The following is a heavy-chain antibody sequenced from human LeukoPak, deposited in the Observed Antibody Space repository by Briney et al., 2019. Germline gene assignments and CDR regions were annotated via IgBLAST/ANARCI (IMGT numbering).Heavy chain of an antibody. J-gene: IGHJ4*02. D-gene: IGHD1-26*01. CDR3: ARGDYYHFGY. CDR1: GFTFSDYW. V-gene: IGHV3-74*01. CDR2: IYSDGSST. Sequence: TGGSLRLSCAASGFTFSDYWMHWVRQAPGKGLLWVARIYSDGSSTIYADSVQGRSTISRDNAKNTLYLQMNSLRAEDTAVYYCARGDYYHFGYWGQGTLVTVSS.